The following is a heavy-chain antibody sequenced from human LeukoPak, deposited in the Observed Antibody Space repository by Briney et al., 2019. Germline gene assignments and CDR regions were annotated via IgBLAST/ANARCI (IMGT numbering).Heavy chain of an antibody. CDR3: AKDYCRDGNCPFPFLDS. D-gene: IGHD2-15*01. Sequence: GGSLRLSCAVSEFSLTNHAVTWVRQAPGKGLEWVSLVTGNGGTYYADSVKGRFILSRDNSKNTVYLQMSSLRAEDTATYYCAKDYCRDGNCPFPFLDSWGQGILVTVSS. CDR1: EFSLTNHA. J-gene: IGHJ4*02. CDR2: VTGNGGT. V-gene: IGHV3-23*01.